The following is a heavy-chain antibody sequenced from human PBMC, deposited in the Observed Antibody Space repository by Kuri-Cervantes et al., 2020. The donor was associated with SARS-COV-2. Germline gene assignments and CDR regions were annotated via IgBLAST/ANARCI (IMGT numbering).Heavy chain of an antibody. J-gene: IGHJ3*02. Sequence: SVKVSCKASGGTFSSYAISWVRQAPGQGLQWMVGIIPIFGTANYAQKFQGRVTITTDESTSTAYMELSSLRSEDTAVYYCARDSSGWYAAMRAFDIWGQGTMVTVSS. D-gene: IGHD6-19*01. CDR3: ARDSSGWYAAMRAFDI. V-gene: IGHV1-69*05. CDR1: GGTFSSYA. CDR2: IIPIFGTA.